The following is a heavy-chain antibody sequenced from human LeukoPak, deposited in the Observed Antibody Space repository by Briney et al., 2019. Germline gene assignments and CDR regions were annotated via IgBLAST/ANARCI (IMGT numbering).Heavy chain of an antibody. CDR3: ATSYREYGDYERGPFDI. D-gene: IGHD4-17*01. CDR2: FDPEDGET. CDR1: GYTLTELS. V-gene: IGHV1-24*01. J-gene: IGHJ3*02. Sequence: ASVKVSCKVSGYTLTELSMHWVRQAPGKGLEWMGGFDPEDGETIYAQKFQGRVTMTEDTSTDTAYMELSGLRSEDTAVYYCATSYREYGDYERGPFDIWGQGTMVTVSS.